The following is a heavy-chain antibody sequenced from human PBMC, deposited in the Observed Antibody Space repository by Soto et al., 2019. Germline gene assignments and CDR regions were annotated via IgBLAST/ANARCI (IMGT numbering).Heavy chain of an antibody. D-gene: IGHD3-22*01. Sequence: QVQLVQSGAEVRKPGASVKVSCKASGYTFSNYYMHWVRQAPGQGLEWMGVINPSGSSTSYAQKFQGRVNMTRETSTRTAYMALSSLKSEDTAVYYWARVGSFLVVAGTDYFGYWGQGTLVTVSS. J-gene: IGHJ4*02. CDR3: ARVGSFLVVAGTDYFGY. CDR1: GYTFSNYY. V-gene: IGHV1-46*01. CDR2: INPSGSST.